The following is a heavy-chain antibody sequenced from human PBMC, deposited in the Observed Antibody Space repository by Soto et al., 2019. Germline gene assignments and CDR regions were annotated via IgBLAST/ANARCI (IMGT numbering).Heavy chain of an antibody. J-gene: IGHJ4*02. D-gene: IGHD3-10*01. V-gene: IGHV3-23*01. Sequence: EVQLLESGGGLVQPGGSLRLSCAASGFSFSSYAMSWVRQAPGKGMEWVSAISGSGGSTYYADSGKGRFTISRDHYKHTLYLQMNSLRDDDTGVYYCAKVRFRRPAGYLGQGTLVTGSS. CDR3: AKVRFRRPAGY. CDR2: ISGSGGST. CDR1: GFSFSSYA.